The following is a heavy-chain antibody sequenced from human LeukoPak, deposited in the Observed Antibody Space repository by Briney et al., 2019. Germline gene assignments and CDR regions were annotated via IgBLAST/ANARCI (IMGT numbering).Heavy chain of an antibody. CDR1: GGSIRSNNYY. D-gene: IGHD2-21*01. V-gene: IGHV4-39*01. CDR3: ASFLWVISFDY. Sequence: SETLSLTGTVSGGSIRSNNYYWGWIRPPPGKGLEWIGSIYYSGSTYYNPSLKSRVTISIDTSKNQFSLKLSSVTAADTAVYYCASFLWVISFDYWGQGTLVTVSS. CDR2: IYYSGST. J-gene: IGHJ4*02.